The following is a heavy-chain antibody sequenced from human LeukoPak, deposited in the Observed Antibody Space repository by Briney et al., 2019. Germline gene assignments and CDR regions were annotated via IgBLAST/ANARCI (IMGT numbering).Heavy chain of an antibody. CDR2: INPSGGST. D-gene: IGHD3-22*01. CDR1: GYTFTIYY. CDR3: ARVFTLGGTDYYDSSGPPKY. Sequence: ASVKVSCKASGYTFTIYYMHWVRQAPGQGLEWMGIINPSGGSTSYAQKFQGRVTMTRDTSTSTVYMELSSLRSEDTAVYYCARVFTLGGTDYYDSSGPPKYWGQGTLVTVSS. V-gene: IGHV1-46*01. J-gene: IGHJ4*02.